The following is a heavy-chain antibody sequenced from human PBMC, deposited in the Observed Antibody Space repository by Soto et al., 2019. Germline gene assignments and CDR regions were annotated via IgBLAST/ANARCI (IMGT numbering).Heavy chain of an antibody. CDR2: ISSTSGTI. CDR1: GFRFGSYS. D-gene: IGHD1-26*01. J-gene: IGHJ4*02. CDR3: AQVGGSYSTAIDY. V-gene: IGHV3-48*02. Sequence: LRLSCAASGFRFGSYSMNWVRQAPGQGLEWLSYISSTSGTIYYADSVKGRFTISRDNAKNSLYLQMSSLRDDDTAVYYCAQVGGSYSTAIDYWGQGTLVTVSS.